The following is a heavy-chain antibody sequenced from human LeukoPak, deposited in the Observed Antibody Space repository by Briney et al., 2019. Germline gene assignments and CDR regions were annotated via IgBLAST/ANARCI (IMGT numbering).Heavy chain of an antibody. J-gene: IGHJ3*02. Sequence: ASVKVFCKASGYTFTGYAMNWVRQAPGQGLEWMGWINTNTGNPTYAQGFTGRFVFSLDTSVSTAYLQISSLKAEDTAVYYCARDARYYYGSEWQVGAFDIWGQGTMVTVSS. CDR1: GYTFTGYA. CDR2: INTNTGNP. V-gene: IGHV7-4-1*02. D-gene: IGHD3-10*01. CDR3: ARDARYYYGSEWQVGAFDI.